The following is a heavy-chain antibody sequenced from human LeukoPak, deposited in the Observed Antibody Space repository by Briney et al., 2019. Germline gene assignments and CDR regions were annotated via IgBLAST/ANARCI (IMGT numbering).Heavy chain of an antibody. CDR3: AKDRARYCSSTSCYSIWFDY. CDR2: IRYDGSNK. D-gene: IGHD2-2*01. V-gene: IGHV3-30*02. Sequence: GGSLRLSCAASGFTFSSYGMHWVRQAPGKGLEWVAFIRYDGSNKYYADSVKGRFTISRDNSKNTLYLQMNSLRAEDTAVYYCAKDRARYCSSTSCYSIWFDYWGQGTLVTVSS. J-gene: IGHJ4*02. CDR1: GFTFSSYG.